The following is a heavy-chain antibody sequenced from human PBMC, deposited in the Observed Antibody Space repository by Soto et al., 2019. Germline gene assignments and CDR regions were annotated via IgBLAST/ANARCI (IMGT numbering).Heavy chain of an antibody. Sequence: QVQLVESGGGVVQPGRSLRLSCAASGFTFSSYGMHWVRQTPGKGLEWVAVISLDGSSKFYADSLKGRFTISRDNSKNTLYLQMNSLRAEDAAVYYCAKDRGDGYNYYYFDDWGQGTLVTVSS. V-gene: IGHV3-30*18. CDR3: AKDRGDGYNYYYFDD. J-gene: IGHJ4*02. CDR1: GFTFSSYG. D-gene: IGHD5-12*01. CDR2: ISLDGSSK.